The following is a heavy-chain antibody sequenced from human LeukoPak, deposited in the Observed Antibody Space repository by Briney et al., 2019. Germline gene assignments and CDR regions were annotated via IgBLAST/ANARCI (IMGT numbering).Heavy chain of an antibody. CDR3: AKERGPYYYDSSGYYDPYYFDY. CDR1: GFTFSSYA. J-gene: IGHJ4*02. Sequence: PGGSLTLSCAGSGFTFSSYAMSWVRQAPGQGLEWVSVISDSGDYTSYADSVRGRFTISRDNSRNTLYLQMNSLRAEDTAVYYCAKERGPYYYDSSGYYDPYYFDYWGQGTLVTVSS. D-gene: IGHD3-22*01. CDR2: ISDSGDYT. V-gene: IGHV3-23*01.